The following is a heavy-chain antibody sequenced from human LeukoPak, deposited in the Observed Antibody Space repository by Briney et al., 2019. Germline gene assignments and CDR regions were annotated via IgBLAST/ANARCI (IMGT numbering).Heavy chain of an antibody. CDR1: GFTFSSYW. D-gene: IGHD1-26*01. V-gene: IGHV3-74*01. CDR3: ARDRYSGSYSDY. J-gene: IGHJ4*02. Sequence: PGGSLRLSCAASGFTFSSYWMHWVRQAPGKGQVGVSRINSDGSSTSYADSVKGRFTISRDNAKNTLYLQMNSLRAEDTAVYYCARDRYSGSYSDYWGQGTLVTVSS. CDR2: INSDGSST.